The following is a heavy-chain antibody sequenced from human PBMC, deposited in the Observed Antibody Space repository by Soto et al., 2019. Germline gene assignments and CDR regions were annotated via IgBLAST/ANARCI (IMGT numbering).Heavy chain of an antibody. Sequence: QVQLVESGGGVVQPGRSLRLSCAASGFTFSSFGMHWVRQAPGKGLEWVAVASYDGSYKYYADSVKGRFTNYRDNSKNTLYLQMNSLRAEDTAVYYCAKERSVVATTPDFDYWGQGTLVTVSS. CDR1: GFTFSSFG. V-gene: IGHV3-30*18. D-gene: IGHD5-12*01. CDR3: AKERSVVATTPDFDY. J-gene: IGHJ4*02. CDR2: ASYDGSYK.